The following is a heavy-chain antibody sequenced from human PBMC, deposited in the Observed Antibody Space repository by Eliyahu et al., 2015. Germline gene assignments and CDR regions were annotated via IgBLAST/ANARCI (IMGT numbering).Heavy chain of an antibody. D-gene: IGHD3-22*01. Sequence: QLQLQESGPGLVKPSETLSLTCTVXGGSXSSXXYYWGWIRQPPGKGLXWIGSIYYSGSTYYNPSLKSRVTISVDTSKNQFSLKLSSVTAADTAVYYCARQLFEGYYDSSGYIDYWGQGTLVTVSS. CDR3: ARQLFEGYYDSSGYIDY. V-gene: IGHV4-39*01. CDR2: IYYSGST. J-gene: IGHJ4*02. CDR1: GGSXSSXXYY.